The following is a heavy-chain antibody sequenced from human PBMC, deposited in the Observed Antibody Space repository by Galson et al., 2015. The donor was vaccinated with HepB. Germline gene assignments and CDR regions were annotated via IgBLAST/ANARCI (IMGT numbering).Heavy chain of an antibody. J-gene: IGHJ4*02. V-gene: IGHV4-4*02. Sequence: LSLTCAVSGGSITSNYWWSWVRQPPGKGLEWIGEIFHSGSTNYNPSLKSRVTISVDKSKNQFSLKLNSVTAADTAIYYCARAVPAAIDYWGQGTLVTVSS. CDR2: IFHSGST. CDR1: GGSITSNYW. CDR3: ARAVPAAIDY. D-gene: IGHD2-2*01.